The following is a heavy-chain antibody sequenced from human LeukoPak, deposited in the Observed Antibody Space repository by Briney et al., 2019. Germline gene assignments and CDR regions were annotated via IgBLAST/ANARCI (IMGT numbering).Heavy chain of an antibody. CDR3: ARFGGL. D-gene: IGHD4-23*01. J-gene: IGHJ4*02. V-gene: IGHV3-7*05. Sequence: PGGSLRLSCAASGFTLSTYWMSWVRQAPGKGLEWVANIKQDGSEKYYVDSVKGRFTISRDNAKNSLYLQMNSLRAEDTAVYYCARFGGLWGQGTLVTVSS. CDR1: GFTLSTYW. CDR2: IKQDGSEK.